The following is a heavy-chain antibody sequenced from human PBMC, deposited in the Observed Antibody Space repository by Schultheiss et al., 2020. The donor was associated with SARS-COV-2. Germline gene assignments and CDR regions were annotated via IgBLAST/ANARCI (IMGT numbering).Heavy chain of an antibody. CDR2: IYYSGST. J-gene: IGHJ5*02. D-gene: IGHD3-22*01. CDR3: ARTANYYDSSAANWFDP. CDR1: GYSISSGYY. V-gene: IGHV4-38-2*01. Sequence: SETLSLTCAVSGYSISSGYYWSWIRQPPGKGLEWIGYIYYSGSTNYNPSLKSRVTISVDTSKNQFSLKLSSVTAADTAVYYCARTANYYDSSAANWFDPWGQGTLVTVSS.